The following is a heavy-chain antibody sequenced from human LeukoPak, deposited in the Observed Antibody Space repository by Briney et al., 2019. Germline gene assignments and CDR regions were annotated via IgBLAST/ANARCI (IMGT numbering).Heavy chain of an antibody. CDR1: GFTFSSHA. CDR2: ISYDGNRK. D-gene: IGHD1-26*01. CDR3: ARDQSGTYSLDN. V-gene: IGHV3-30-3*01. Sequence: GRSLRLSCAASGFTFSSHAMHWVRQAPGKGLEWVIFISYDGNRKYYAESVKDRFTISRDNSKNTLYLQMNSLRTEDTAVYYCARDQSGTYSLDNWGQGPLLPASS. J-gene: IGHJ4*02.